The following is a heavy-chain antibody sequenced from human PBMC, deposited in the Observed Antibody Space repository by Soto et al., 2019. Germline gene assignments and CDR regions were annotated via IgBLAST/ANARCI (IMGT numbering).Heavy chain of an antibody. D-gene: IGHD1-26*01. V-gene: IGHV4-30-2*01. Sequence: SETLSLTCTVSGASITFGGYSWSWIRQTPGKGLEWIGYINHLETTFYNPSFGSRLTLSIDRAKNQFSLKLHSMSAADRAVYFCARGGGSDSFDYWGQGILVTVSS. CDR1: GASITFGGYS. CDR3: ARGGGSDSFDY. CDR2: INHLETT. J-gene: IGHJ4*02.